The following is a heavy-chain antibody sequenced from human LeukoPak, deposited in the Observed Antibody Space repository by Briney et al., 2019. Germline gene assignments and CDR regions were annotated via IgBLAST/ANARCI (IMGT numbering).Heavy chain of an antibody. CDR3: ARDSSGWYHYRGFDP. J-gene: IGHJ5*02. Sequence: GASVNVSCKASGYTFTSYGISWVRQAPGQGLEWMGWISAYNGNTNYAQKLQGRVTMTTDTSTSTAYMELRSLRSDDTAVYYCARDSSGWYHYRGFDPWGQGTLVTVSS. V-gene: IGHV1-18*01. CDR2: ISAYNGNT. D-gene: IGHD6-19*01. CDR1: GYTFTSYG.